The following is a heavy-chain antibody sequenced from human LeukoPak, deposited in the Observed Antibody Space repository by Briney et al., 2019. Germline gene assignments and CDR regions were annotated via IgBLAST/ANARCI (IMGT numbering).Heavy chain of an antibody. CDR2: INSDGSST. V-gene: IGHV3-74*01. Sequence: GGSLRLSCAASGFTFSSYWMHWVRQAPGKGLVWVSRINSDGSSTSYADSVKGRFTISRDNAKNTLYLQMSSLRAEDTAVYYCAKARDLVVATSAFDIWGQGTMVTVSS. J-gene: IGHJ3*02. D-gene: IGHD5-12*01. CDR1: GFTFSSYW. CDR3: AKARDLVVATSAFDI.